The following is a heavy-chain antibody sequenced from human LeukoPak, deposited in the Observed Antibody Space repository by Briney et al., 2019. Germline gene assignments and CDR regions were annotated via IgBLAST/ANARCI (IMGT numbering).Heavy chain of an antibody. CDR3: PRSRVVRIPIDY. CDR1: GYSISSGYY. Sequence: SETLSLTCAVSGYSISSGYYWGWIRQPPGRGLEWIGSIYHSGSTYYNPSLMSRVTISVDTSKNQFSLKLSSVTAADAAVYYCPRSRVVRIPIDYWGPGALYTVSS. V-gene: IGHV4-38-2*01. CDR2: IYHSGST. D-gene: IGHD2-2*01. J-gene: IGHJ4*02.